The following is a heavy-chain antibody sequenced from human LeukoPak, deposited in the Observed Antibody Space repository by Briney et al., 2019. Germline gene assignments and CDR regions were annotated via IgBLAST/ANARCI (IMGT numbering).Heavy chain of an antibody. D-gene: IGHD6-13*01. CDR2: ISYSGTS. V-gene: IGHV4-39*01. J-gene: IGHJ4*02. Sequence: SETLSFTCTVSGGSISSSSYHWGWIRQPPGKGLEWIGSISYSGTSYYIPSLESRVTISVDTSKNQFSLRLSSVTAADTAVYYCARHGIPAAGTLGYFGYWGQGTLVTVSS. CDR3: ARHGIPAAGTLGYFGY. CDR1: GGSISSSSYH.